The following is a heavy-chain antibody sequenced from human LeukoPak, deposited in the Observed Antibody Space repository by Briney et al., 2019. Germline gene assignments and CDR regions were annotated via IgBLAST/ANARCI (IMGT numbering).Heavy chain of an antibody. CDR3: ARGGEIYAFDI. Sequence: SETLSLTCTISGGSISSYYWSWIRQPPGKGLEWIGYIYYSGSTDYNPSLKSRVTISVDTSKNQFSLKLSSVTAADTAVYYCARGGEIYAFDIWGQGTVVAVSS. V-gene: IGHV4-59*01. CDR1: GGSISSYY. CDR2: IYYSGST. J-gene: IGHJ3*02. D-gene: IGHD3-10*01.